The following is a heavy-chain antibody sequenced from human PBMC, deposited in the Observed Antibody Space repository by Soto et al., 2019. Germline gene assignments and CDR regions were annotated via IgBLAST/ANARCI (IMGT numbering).Heavy chain of an antibody. J-gene: IGHJ6*03. V-gene: IGHV1-2*04. D-gene: IGHD5-12*01. CDR2: INPNGGVT. CDR3: ARESGGATATLDYYYFYMEV. CDR1: GDSFNDYY. Sequence: QVQLVQSGAEVRKPGASVTVSCRSSGDSFNDYYIHWVRQAPGQGFEWMGWINPNGGVTKSAQKFQGWVSMTRDTSIRTVYKQLSRLRSDDTAVYYCARESGGATATLDYYYFYMEVGGTGTTVTASS.